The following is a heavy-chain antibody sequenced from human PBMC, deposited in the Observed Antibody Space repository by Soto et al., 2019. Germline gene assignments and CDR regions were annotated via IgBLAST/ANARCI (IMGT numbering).Heavy chain of an antibody. Sequence: GESLKLSCKGSGYSFTSYWIGWVRQMPGKGLEWMGIIYPGDSDTRYSPSFQGQVTISADKSISTAYLQWSSLKASDTAMYYCARFESYYDFWSGYYSGARYYYGMDVWGQGTTVIVSS. D-gene: IGHD3-3*01. J-gene: IGHJ6*02. CDR3: ARFESYYDFWSGYYSGARYYYGMDV. CDR1: GYSFTSYW. CDR2: IYPGDSDT. V-gene: IGHV5-51*01.